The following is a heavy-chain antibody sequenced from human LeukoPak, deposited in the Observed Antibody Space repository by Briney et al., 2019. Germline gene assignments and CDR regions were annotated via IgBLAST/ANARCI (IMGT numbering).Heavy chain of an antibody. CDR1: GXTFSTNW. Sequence: GGSLRLSCAASGXTFSTNWVIWVRQAPGKGLEWVVNVKQDGSEKYYVDYVKGRFIISRDNAKNSLYLQMNGLRAEDTAVYYCANALGAHYFDSWGQGTLVTVSS. D-gene: IGHD1-26*01. CDR2: VKQDGSEK. V-gene: IGHV3-7*05. J-gene: IGHJ4*02. CDR3: ANALGAHYFDS.